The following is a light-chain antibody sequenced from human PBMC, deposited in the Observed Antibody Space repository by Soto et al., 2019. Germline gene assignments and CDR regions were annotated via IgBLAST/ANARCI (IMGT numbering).Light chain of an antibody. CDR1: SSDVGSYNL. V-gene: IGLV2-23*03. CDR2: KGS. CDR3: CSYAGSSTVVV. J-gene: IGLJ2*01. Sequence: QSALTQPASVSGSPGQSITISCTGTSSDVGSYNLVSWYQQHPGKAPKLMIYKGSKRPSGVSNRFSGSKSGNTASLTISGLQAEDEADYYCCSYAGSSTVVVFGGGTKLTVL.